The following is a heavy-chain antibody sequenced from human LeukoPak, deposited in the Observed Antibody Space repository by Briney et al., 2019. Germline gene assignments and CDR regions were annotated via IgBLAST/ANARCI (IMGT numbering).Heavy chain of an antibody. Sequence: ASVQVSCKASGGTFSSYAISWVRQAPGQGLEWMGRIIPILGIANYAQKFQGRVTITADKSTSTAYMELSSLRSEDTAVYYCARVAPYNWNDLGLNWFDPWGQGTLVTVSS. CDR2: IIPILGIA. D-gene: IGHD1-20*01. J-gene: IGHJ5*02. CDR1: GGTFSSYA. CDR3: ARVAPYNWNDLGLNWFDP. V-gene: IGHV1-69*04.